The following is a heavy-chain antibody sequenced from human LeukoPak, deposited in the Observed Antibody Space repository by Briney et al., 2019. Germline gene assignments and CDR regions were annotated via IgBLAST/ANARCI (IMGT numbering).Heavy chain of an antibody. J-gene: IGHJ4*02. CDR1: GYTFTSYG. CDR2: ISTYNGNT. D-gene: IGHD5-18*01. Sequence: ASVKVSCKASGYTFTSYGISWVRQAPGQGLEWVGWISTYNGNTNNAQKLQGRVTMTADTSTSTVYMELRSLRSDDTAVYYCARDEGWIHLSYWGQGTLVTVSS. V-gene: IGHV1-18*01. CDR3: ARDEGWIHLSY.